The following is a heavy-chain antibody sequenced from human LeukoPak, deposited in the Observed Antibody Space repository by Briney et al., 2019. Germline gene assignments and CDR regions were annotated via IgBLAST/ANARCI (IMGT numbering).Heavy chain of an antibody. V-gene: IGHV1-18*01. CDR3: ARDSQDIVVVPATLPY. CDR1: GYTFTSYG. D-gene: IGHD2-2*02. Sequence: ASVKVSCKASGYTFTSYGMSWVRQAPGQGLEWMRWISAYNANTNYAQKRQGRVSMTTDTSTSTPYMGLRSLRSDDPAVYYCARDSQDIVVVPATLPYWGQGTLVTVSS. J-gene: IGHJ4*02. CDR2: ISAYNANT.